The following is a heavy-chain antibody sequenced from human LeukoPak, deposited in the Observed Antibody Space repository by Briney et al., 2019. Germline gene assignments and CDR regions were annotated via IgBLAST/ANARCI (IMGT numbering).Heavy chain of an antibody. Sequence: KPSETLSLTCAVYGGSFSGYYWSWIRQPPGKGLEWIGEINHSGSTNYNPSLKSRVTISVDTSKNQFSLKLSSVTAADTAVYYCARGLAKSIEASRTNFDYWGQGTLVTVSS. CDR2: INHSGST. CDR3: ARGLAKSIEASRTNFDY. V-gene: IGHV4-34*01. CDR1: GGSFSGYY. D-gene: IGHD6-6*01. J-gene: IGHJ4*02.